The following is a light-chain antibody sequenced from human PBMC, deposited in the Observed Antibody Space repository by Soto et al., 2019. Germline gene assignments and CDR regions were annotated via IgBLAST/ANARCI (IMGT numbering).Light chain of an antibody. V-gene: IGKV2-30*02. CDR1: PSLVHSDVDTY. Sequence: DVVMTQSPLSLPVTLGPPASISCRSNPSLVHSDVDTYLNWFQQRPVQSPRRLIYTVSKRDSGVTDRFSGSGSGTDFTLTISRVEPEDVGVYYWMQGTHWPPITFGQGTRLEIK. J-gene: IGKJ5*01. CDR3: MQGTHWPPIT. CDR2: TVS.